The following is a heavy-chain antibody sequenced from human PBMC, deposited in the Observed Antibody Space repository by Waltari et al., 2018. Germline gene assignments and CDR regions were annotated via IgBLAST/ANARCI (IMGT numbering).Heavy chain of an antibody. J-gene: IGHJ3*02. CDR3: ARVVVPAAIGDAFDI. D-gene: IGHD2-2*01. Sequence: QVQLQQWGAGLLKPSETLSLTCAVYGGSFGGYYWSWIRQPPGKGLEWIGEINHSGSTNYNPSLKSRVTISVDTSKNQFSLKLSSVTAADTAVYYCARVVVPAAIGDAFDIWGQGTMVTVSS. CDR2: INHSGST. V-gene: IGHV4-34*01. CDR1: GGSFGGYY.